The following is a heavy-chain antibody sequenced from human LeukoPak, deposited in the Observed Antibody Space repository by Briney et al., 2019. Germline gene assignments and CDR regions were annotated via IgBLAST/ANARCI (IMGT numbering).Heavy chain of an antibody. D-gene: IGHD2-2*01. CDR3: AKAGCSSTSCYANY. J-gene: IGHJ4*02. CDR2: ISWNSGSI. Sequence: PGGSLRLSCAASGFTFNNYAMHWVRQAPGKGLEWVSGISWNSGSIGYADSVKGRFTISRDNAKNSLYLQMNSLRAEDTALYYCAKAGCSSTSCYANYWGQGTLVTVSS. CDR1: GFTFNNYA. V-gene: IGHV3-9*01.